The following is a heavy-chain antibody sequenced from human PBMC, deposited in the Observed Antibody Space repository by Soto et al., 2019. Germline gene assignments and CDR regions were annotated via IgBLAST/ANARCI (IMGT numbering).Heavy chain of an antibody. V-gene: IGHV3-30*18. J-gene: IGHJ4*02. Sequence: QVQLVESGGGVVQPGRSLRLSCAASGFTFSSYGMHWVRQAPGKGLEWVAVISYDGSNKYYADSVKGRFTISRDNSKNTLYLQMNSLRAEDTAVYYCAKDSISELLWFGELGYYFDYWGQGTLVTVS. CDR2: ISYDGSNK. D-gene: IGHD3-10*01. CDR3: AKDSISELLWFGELGYYFDY. CDR1: GFTFSSYG.